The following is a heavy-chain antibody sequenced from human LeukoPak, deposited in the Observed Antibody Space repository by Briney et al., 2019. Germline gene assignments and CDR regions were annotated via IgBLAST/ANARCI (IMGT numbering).Heavy chain of an antibody. CDR2: ISYDGSNK. CDR1: GFSFRSYA. Sequence: PGGSLRLSCAATGFSFRSYAMHWVRQAPGKGLEWVAVISYDGSNKYYADSVKGRFTISRDNSKNTLYLQMNSLRAEDTAVYYCARGPPYCGGDCYDDAFDIWGQGTMVTVSS. D-gene: IGHD2-21*02. CDR3: ARGPPYCGGDCYDDAFDI. V-gene: IGHV3-30-3*01. J-gene: IGHJ3*02.